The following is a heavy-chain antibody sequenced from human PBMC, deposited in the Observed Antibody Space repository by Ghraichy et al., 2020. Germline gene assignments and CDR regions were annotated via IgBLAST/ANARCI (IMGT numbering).Heavy chain of an antibody. J-gene: IGHJ5*02. CDR3: AKQLIPVAAS. V-gene: IGHV3-23*01. CDR2: ISESGATT. Sequence: LSLTCAPSRIPLNSSHITRFRLPSSTWIKWVTSISESGATTDYADSVKGRFTISRDNAKHTLYLQMNSLRVEDTALYYCAKQLIPVAASWGQGTLVSVCS. CDR1: RIPLNSSH. D-gene: IGHD2-2*01.